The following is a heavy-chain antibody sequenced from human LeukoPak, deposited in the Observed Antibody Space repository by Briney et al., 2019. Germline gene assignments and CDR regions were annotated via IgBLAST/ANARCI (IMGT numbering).Heavy chain of an antibody. CDR3: ARDGFVVPADDAFDI. Sequence: ASVKVSCKASGYTFTSYGISWVRQAPGQGLEWMGWISAYNGNTNYAQKLQGRVTMTTDTSTSTAYMELRSLRSDDTAVYYCARDGFVVPADDAFDIWGQGTMVTVSS. D-gene: IGHD2-2*01. CDR1: GYTFTSYG. J-gene: IGHJ3*02. V-gene: IGHV1-18*01. CDR2: ISAYNGNT.